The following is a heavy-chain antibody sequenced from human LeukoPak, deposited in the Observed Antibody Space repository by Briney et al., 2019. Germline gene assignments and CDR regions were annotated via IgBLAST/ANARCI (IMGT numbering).Heavy chain of an antibody. D-gene: IGHD2-15*01. CDR1: GGSFSGYY. V-gene: IGHV4-34*01. Sequence: SETLSLTCAVYGGSFSGYYWSWIRQPPGKGLEWIGEINHSGSTNYNPSLKSRVTISVDTSKNQFSLKLSSVTAADTAVYYCARDLRVVAAKDNWFDPWGQGTLVTVSS. CDR3: ARDLRVVAAKDNWFDP. CDR2: INHSGST. J-gene: IGHJ5*02.